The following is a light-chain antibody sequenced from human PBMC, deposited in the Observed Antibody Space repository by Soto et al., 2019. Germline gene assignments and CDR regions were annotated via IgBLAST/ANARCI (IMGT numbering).Light chain of an antibody. Sequence: EIVLTQSPATLSLSPGERAALSCRASQSVSTSLAWYQHKPGQSPRVIIYDASKRAPGIPARFSGSGSGTDFTLTISSLEPEDFAVYYCQVRDVWPMFGQGTKVDIK. CDR1: QSVSTS. CDR3: QVRDVWPM. J-gene: IGKJ1*01. CDR2: DAS. V-gene: IGKV3-11*01.